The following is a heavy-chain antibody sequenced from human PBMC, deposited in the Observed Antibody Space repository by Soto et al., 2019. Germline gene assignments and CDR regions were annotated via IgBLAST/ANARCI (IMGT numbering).Heavy chain of an antibody. V-gene: IGHV6-1*01. CDR1: GDSVSSNSAA. CDR3: ARGGYCSSTSCYWGSGTDV. J-gene: IGHJ6*02. Sequence: SQTLSLTCVISGDSVSSNSAAWNWIRQSPSRGLEWLGRTYYRSKWYNDYAVSVKSRITINPDTSKNQFSLQLNSVTPEDTAVYYCARGGYCSSTSCYWGSGTDVWGQGTTVTVSS. D-gene: IGHD2-2*01. CDR2: TYYRSKWYN.